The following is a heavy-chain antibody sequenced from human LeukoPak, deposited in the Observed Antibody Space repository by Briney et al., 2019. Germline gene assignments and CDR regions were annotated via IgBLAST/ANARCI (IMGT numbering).Heavy chain of an antibody. Sequence: SETLSLTCPVPGGSISSSSYYWGWIRQPPGKGLEWIGEINHSGSTNYNPSLKSRVTISVDTSKNQFSLKLSSVTAADTAVYYCARKLAARLDPWGQGTLVTVSS. CDR2: INHSGST. V-gene: IGHV4-39*07. J-gene: IGHJ5*02. D-gene: IGHD2-15*01. CDR1: GGSISSSSYY. CDR3: ARKLAARLDP.